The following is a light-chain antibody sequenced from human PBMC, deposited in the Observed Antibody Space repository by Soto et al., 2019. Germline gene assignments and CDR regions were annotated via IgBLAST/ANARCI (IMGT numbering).Light chain of an antibody. CDR2: DVT. J-gene: IGLJ1*01. CDR1: SSDIGGYNS. CDR3: SSYTARKNLV. Sequence: QSVLTQSPSASGSPGQSVTISCTGTSSDIGGYNSVSWYQQHPGKAPKVMIYDVTKRPSGVPDRFSGSKSGNTASLTVSALQAEDEADYYCSSYTARKNLVFGNGTKVTVL. V-gene: IGLV2-8*01.